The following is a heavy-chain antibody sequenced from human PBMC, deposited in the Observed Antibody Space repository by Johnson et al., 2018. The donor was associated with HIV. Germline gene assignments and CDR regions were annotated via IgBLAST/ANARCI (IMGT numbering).Heavy chain of an antibody. Sequence: VQLVESGGGVVRPGGSLRLSCAASVFTFDDYGMSWVRQAPGKGLECVSGINWNGGSTGYADSVKGRFTISIDYAKNSLYLRMNSLRAEDTALYYCAREDHYYDAFDIWGQGTMVTVSS. V-gene: IGHV3-20*04. CDR2: INWNGGST. CDR3: AREDHYYDAFDI. CDR1: VFTFDDYG. J-gene: IGHJ3*02. D-gene: IGHD3-10*01.